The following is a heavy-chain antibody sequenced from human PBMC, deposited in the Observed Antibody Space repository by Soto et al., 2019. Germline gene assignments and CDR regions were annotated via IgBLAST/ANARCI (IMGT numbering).Heavy chain of an antibody. V-gene: IGHV3-30*18. CDR1: GFTFSSYG. CDR2: ISYDGSNK. D-gene: IGHD6-6*01. Sequence: GGSLRLSCAASGFTFSSYGMHWVRQAPGKGLEWVAVISYDGSNKYYADSVKGRFTISRDNSKNTLYLQMNSLRAEDTAVYYCAKDPQGGSSQLDYWGQGTLVTVSS. J-gene: IGHJ4*02. CDR3: AKDPQGGSSQLDY.